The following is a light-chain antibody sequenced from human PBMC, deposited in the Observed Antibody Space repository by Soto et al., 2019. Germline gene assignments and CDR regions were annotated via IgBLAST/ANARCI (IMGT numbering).Light chain of an antibody. CDR1: QRISSN. CDR3: QQYNNWPPWT. Sequence: DIVLTRCRATLSVSPGYKATLSCLASQRISSNLAWYQHKPGQAPRLLIFGASTRATGIPARFSGSGSETEFTLTISSLQSEDFAVYYCQQYNNWPPWTVGQGTKVDIK. CDR2: GAS. J-gene: IGKJ1*01. V-gene: IGKV3-15*01.